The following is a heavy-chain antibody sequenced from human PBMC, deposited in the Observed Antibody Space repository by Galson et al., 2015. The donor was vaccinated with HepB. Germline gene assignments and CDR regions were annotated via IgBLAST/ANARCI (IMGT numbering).Heavy chain of an antibody. D-gene: IGHD3-10*01. CDR3: ARDSSYYYASGSYGGFDL. J-gene: IGHJ4*02. CDR2: ISGYNHNT. Sequence: SVKVSCKASGYTFTSYGVTWVRQAPGQGLEWMGWISGYNHNTNYAQSFQGRVTMTTDRSTTTVYMELRGLKSDDTAVYYCARDSSYYYASGSYGGFDLWGQGTLDTVSS. V-gene: IGHV1-18*01. CDR1: GYTFTSYG.